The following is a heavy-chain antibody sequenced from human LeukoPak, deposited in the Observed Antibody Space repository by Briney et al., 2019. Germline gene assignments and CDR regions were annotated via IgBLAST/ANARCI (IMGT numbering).Heavy chain of an antibody. CDR3: ARGQVHRSGSWGIYYYYYYYMDV. Sequence: SETLSLTCAVYGGSLSGYYWSWIRQPPGKGLEWIGEINHSGSTNYNPSLKSRVTISVDTSKNQFSLKLSSATAADTAVYYCARGQVHRSGSWGIYYYYYYYMDVWGKGTTVTVSS. CDR1: GGSLSGYY. J-gene: IGHJ6*03. CDR2: INHSGST. V-gene: IGHV4-34*01. D-gene: IGHD3-10*01.